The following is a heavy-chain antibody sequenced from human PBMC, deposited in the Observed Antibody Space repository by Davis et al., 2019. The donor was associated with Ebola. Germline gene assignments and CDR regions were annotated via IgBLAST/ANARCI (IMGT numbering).Heavy chain of an antibody. CDR2: INPYGGST. V-gene: IGHV1-46*01. Sequence: AASVKVSCKASGYSFTTYYMHWVRQAPGQGLEWMGIINPYGGSTNYAQKFQGRFTATTDTSTSILYMELSSLISVDTAVYYCATSLRGGFHDWGQGTLATVSS. D-gene: IGHD4-23*01. J-gene: IGHJ4*02. CDR1: GYSFTTYY. CDR3: ATSLRGGFHD.